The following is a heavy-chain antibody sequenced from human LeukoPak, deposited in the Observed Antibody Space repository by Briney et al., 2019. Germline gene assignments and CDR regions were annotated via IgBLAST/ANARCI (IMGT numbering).Heavy chain of an antibody. Sequence: GASVKVSCKASGGTFSSYAISWVRQAPGQGLEWMGWMNPNSGNTGYAQKFQGRVTMTRDTSISTAYMELSSLRSEDTAVYYCARGSRRYYDSPDFDYRGQGTLVTVSS. CDR2: MNPNSGNT. V-gene: IGHV1-8*02. CDR3: ARGSRRYYDSPDFDY. D-gene: IGHD3-16*01. J-gene: IGHJ4*02. CDR1: GGTFSSYA.